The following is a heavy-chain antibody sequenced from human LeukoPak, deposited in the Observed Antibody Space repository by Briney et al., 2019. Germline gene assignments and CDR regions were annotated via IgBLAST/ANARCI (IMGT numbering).Heavy chain of an antibody. J-gene: IGHJ3*02. CDR3: ARRIVVVPAANDAFDI. CDR2: IYPGDSDT. CDR1: GYSFTSYW. V-gene: IGHV5-51*01. Sequence: GESLEISCKGSGYSFTSYWIGWVRQMPGKGLEWMGIIYPGDSDTRYSPSFQGQVTISADKSISTAYLQWSSLKASDTAMYYCARRIVVVPAANDAFDIWGQGTMVTVSS. D-gene: IGHD2-2*01.